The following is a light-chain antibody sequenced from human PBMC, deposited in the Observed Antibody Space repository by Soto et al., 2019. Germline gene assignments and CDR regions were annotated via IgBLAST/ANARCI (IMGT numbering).Light chain of an antibody. J-gene: IGKJ5*01. CDR1: QSISSY. V-gene: IGKV1-39*01. CDR2: AAS. Sequence: DIQMTQSPSSLSSSVGDIFTITCRASQSISSYLNWYQQKPGKAPQLLIYAASSLQSGVPSRFSGSASGTDFTLTIGSLQPEDFATYYCQQSYFTPITFGQGTRLEIK. CDR3: QQSYFTPIT.